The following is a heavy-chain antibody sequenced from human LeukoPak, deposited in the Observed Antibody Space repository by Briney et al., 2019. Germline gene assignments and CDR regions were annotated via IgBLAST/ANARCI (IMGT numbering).Heavy chain of an antibody. D-gene: IGHD2-2*01. V-gene: IGHV3-33*01. CDR2: IWYDGSNK. J-gene: IGHJ4*02. CDR3: ARVPHDIVVVPAADY. Sequence: PGGSLRLSCAASGFTFSSYGMHWVRQAPGKGLEGVAVIWYDGSNKYYADSVKGRFTISRDNSKNTLYLQMNSLRAEDTAVYYCARVPHDIVVVPAADYWGQGTLVTVSS. CDR1: GFTFSSYG.